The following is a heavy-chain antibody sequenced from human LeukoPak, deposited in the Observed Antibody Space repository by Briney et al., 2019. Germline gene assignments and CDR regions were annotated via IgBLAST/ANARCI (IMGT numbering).Heavy chain of an antibody. Sequence: PGGSLRLSCAASGFTFSTHAMHWVRQAPGKGLEWVAVVSHDGNTKYYTDSVKGRFTISRDNSKNTLHLQMNGLRTDDTAVYYCARAIVGTENFDYWGQGTLVTVSS. CDR3: ARAIVGTENFDY. CDR2: VSHDGNTK. D-gene: IGHD5-12*01. J-gene: IGHJ4*02. V-gene: IGHV3-30*10. CDR1: GFTFSTHA.